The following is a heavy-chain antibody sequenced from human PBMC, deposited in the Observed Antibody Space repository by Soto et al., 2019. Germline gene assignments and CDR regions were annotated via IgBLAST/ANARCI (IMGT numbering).Heavy chain of an antibody. D-gene: IGHD3-10*01. CDR1: GFPFTTYG. Sequence: QVQLVESGGGVVQPGRSLRLSCAASGFPFTTYGMHWVREGPVKGLEWVAVISYDGSNKYYADSVKGRFTISRDNSKNTLYLQMNSLRAEDTSLYYCVGGQYYFDYRGQGTLVTVSS. V-gene: IGHV3-30*03. J-gene: IGHJ4*02. CDR2: ISYDGSNK. CDR3: VGGQYYFDY.